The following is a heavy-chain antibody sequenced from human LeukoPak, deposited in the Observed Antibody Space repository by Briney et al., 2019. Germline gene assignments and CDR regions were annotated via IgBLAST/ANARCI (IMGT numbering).Heavy chain of an antibody. CDR3: ARAQRRSYDFWDDHHYYYMDV. D-gene: IGHD3-3*01. Sequence: ASVMVSCKASGYTFTSFDINWVRQATGQGLEWMGWMNPNSGNTGYAQKFQGRVTITRDTSLSTAYMELSSLRSEDTAVYYCARAQRRSYDFWDDHHYYYMDVWGKGTTVTVSS. CDR1: GYTFTSFD. CDR2: MNPNSGNT. V-gene: IGHV1-8*03. J-gene: IGHJ6*03.